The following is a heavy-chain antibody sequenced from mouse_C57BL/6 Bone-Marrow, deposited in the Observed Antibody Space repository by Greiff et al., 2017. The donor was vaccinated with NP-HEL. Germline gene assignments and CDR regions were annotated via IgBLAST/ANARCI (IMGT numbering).Heavy chain of an antibody. CDR1: GYSFTDYN. V-gene: IGHV1-39*01. J-gene: IGHJ1*03. CDR3: ARGPYYCGSPTGYFDV. CDR2: INPNYGTT. D-gene: IGHD1-1*01. Sequence: EVQLQESGPELVKPGASVKISCKASGYSFTDYNMNWVKQSNGKSLEWIGGINPNYGTTSYNQKFKGKATLTVDQSSSTAYMQLNSLTSEDSAVYYCARGPYYCGSPTGYFDVWGTGTTVTVSS.